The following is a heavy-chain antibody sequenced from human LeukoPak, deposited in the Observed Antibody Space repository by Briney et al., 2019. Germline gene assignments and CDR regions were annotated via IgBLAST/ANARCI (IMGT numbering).Heavy chain of an antibody. CDR3: ARCGSSGYYGLCYFDY. CDR1: GYTFTSYD. J-gene: IGHJ4*02. CDR2: INPNSGGT. D-gene: IGHD3-22*01. V-gene: IGHV1-2*02. Sequence: ASVKVSCKASGYTFTSYDINWVRQAPGQGLEWMGWINPNSGGTNYAQKFQGRFTMTRDTSISTAYMGLSRLRSDDTAVYYCARCGSSGYYGLCYFDYWGQGTLVTVSS.